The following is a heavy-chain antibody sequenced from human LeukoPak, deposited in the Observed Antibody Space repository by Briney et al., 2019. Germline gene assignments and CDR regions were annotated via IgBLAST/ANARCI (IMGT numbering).Heavy chain of an antibody. D-gene: IGHD2-15*01. Sequence: GASVKVSCKASGGTFSSYAISWVRQAPGQGLEWMGWISAYNGNTNYAQKLQGRVTMTTDTSTSTAYMELRSLRSDDTAVYYCARYQIVEMATTWYDYWGQGTLVTVSS. CDR2: ISAYNGNT. V-gene: IGHV1-18*01. J-gene: IGHJ4*02. CDR1: GGTFSSYA. CDR3: ARYQIVEMATTWYDY.